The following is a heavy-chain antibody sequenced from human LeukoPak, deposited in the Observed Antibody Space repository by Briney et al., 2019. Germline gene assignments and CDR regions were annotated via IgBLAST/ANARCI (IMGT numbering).Heavy chain of an antibody. CDR2: ISSSSSYI. Sequence: PWGSLRLSCAASGFTFSSYSMNWVRQAPGKGLEWVSSISSSSSYIYYADSVKGRFTISRDNAKNSLYLQMNSLRAEDTAVYYCARDLQSIVVVPAAIEYWGQGTLVTVSS. D-gene: IGHD2-2*01. J-gene: IGHJ4*02. CDR3: ARDLQSIVVVPAAIEY. CDR1: GFTFSSYS. V-gene: IGHV3-21*01.